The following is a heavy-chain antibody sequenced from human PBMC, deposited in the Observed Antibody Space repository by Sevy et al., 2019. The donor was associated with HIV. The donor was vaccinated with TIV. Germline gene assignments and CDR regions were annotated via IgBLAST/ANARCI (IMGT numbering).Heavy chain of an antibody. CDR1: GFIFSSYA. Sequence: GSLRLSCAASGFIFSSYAMSWVRQAPGKGPEWLGEINHIGSTTYNPSLQSRLTISVDTSKNQFSLKLSSVTAADTAVYYCARGSVLMLYAVFDYWGQGTLVTVSS. J-gene: IGHJ4*02. CDR2: INHIGST. CDR3: ARGSVLMLYAVFDY. D-gene: IGHD2-8*01. V-gene: IGHV4-34*01.